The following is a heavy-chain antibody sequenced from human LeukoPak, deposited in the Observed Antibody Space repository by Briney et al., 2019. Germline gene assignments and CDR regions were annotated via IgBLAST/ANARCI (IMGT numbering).Heavy chain of an antibody. D-gene: IGHD2-15*01. J-gene: IGHJ3*02. Sequence: GSLRLSCAASGFNFGIYWMAWVRQAPGKGLEWIGYIYTSGSTNYNPSLKSRVTISVDTSKNQFSLKLSSVTAADTAVYYCARLGYCSGGSCYSDAFDIWGQGTMVTVSS. CDR3: ARLGYCSGGSCYSDAFDI. CDR1: GFNFGIYW. CDR2: IYTSGST. V-gene: IGHV4-4*09.